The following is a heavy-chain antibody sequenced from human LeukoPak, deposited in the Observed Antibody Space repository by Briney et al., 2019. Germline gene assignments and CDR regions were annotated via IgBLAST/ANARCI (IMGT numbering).Heavy chain of an antibody. D-gene: IGHD4-23*01. J-gene: IGHJ4*02. CDR2: ISSSGSTI. V-gene: IGHV3-48*03. CDR3: AIGGHGPIDY. Sequence: PGGSLRLSCAASGFTFSSYEMNWVRQAPGKGLEWVSYISSSGSTIYYADSVKGRFTISRDNAKNSLYLQMNSLGAEDTAVYYCAIGGHGPIDYWGQGTLVTVSS. CDR1: GFTFSSYE.